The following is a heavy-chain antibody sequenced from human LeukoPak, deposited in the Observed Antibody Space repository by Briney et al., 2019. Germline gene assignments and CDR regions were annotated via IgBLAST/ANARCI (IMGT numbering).Heavy chain of an antibody. CDR2: IYYSGST. CDR3: ARATARGYSYGRFDY. CDR1: GGSISSYY. D-gene: IGHD5-18*01. Sequence: SETLSLTCTVSGGSISSYYWSWTRQPPGKGLEWIGYIYYSGSTNYNPSLKSRVTISVDTSKNQFSLKLSSVTAADTAVYYCARATARGYSYGRFDYWGQGTLVTVSS. V-gene: IGHV4-59*01. J-gene: IGHJ4*02.